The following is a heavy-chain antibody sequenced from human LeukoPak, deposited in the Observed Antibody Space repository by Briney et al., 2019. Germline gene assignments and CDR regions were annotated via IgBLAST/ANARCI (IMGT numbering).Heavy chain of an antibody. CDR2: INSDGSST. V-gene: IGHV3-74*03. CDR1: GFTFSTSW. CDR3: VRDHYYSMDV. Sequence: GGSLRLSCAASGFTFSTSWLHWVRQAPGKGLVWVSRINSDGSSTTYADSVKGRFTISRDNPKNTLYLQMNSLRAEDTAVYYCVRDHYYSMDVWRQGTTVTVS. J-gene: IGHJ6*02.